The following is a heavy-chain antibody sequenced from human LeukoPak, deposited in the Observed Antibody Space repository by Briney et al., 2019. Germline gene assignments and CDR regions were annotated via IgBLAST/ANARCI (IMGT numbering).Heavy chain of an antibody. CDR3: ARDIPYYYDSSGYYDAFDI. J-gene: IGHJ3*02. D-gene: IGHD3-22*01. CDR2: ISSSSSYI. Sequence: GGSLRLSCAASGFTFSSYSMNWVRQAPGKGLEWVSSISSSSSYIYYADSVKGRFTISRDNAKNSLYLQMNSLRAEDTAVYYCARDIPYYYDSSGYYDAFDIWGQGTMVTVSS. CDR1: GFTFSSYS. V-gene: IGHV3-21*01.